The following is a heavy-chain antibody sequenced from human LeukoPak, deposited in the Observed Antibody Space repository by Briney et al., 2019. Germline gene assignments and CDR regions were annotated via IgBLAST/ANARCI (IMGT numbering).Heavy chain of an antibody. V-gene: IGHV1-2*04. CDR1: GYTFTGYD. Sequence: SVKLSCTASGYTFTGYDIHSVRQAPGQGLEGMGWMNQNSVGTNYAQKFQGWVTMTRDTSNSTAYSELSMLRSDDTAVYYHARDQMYYYDSSGYYYYYGMDVWGQGTTVTVSS. CDR2: MNQNSVGT. D-gene: IGHD3-22*01. CDR3: ARDQMYYYDSSGYYYYYGMDV. J-gene: IGHJ6*02.